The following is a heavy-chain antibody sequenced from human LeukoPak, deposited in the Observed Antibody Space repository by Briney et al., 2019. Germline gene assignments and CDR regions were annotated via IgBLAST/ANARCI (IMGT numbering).Heavy chain of an antibody. J-gene: IGHJ5*02. CDR1: DGSISSYY. CDR2: IYYSGST. CDR3: ARQMTICGVVEDRFDP. D-gene: IGHD3-3*01. Sequence: SETLSLTCTVSDGSISSYYWSWIRQPPGKGLGWIGYIYYSGSTNYNPSLTSRVTISVDTSKNQFSLKLNSVTAADTAVYYCARQMTICGVVEDRFDPWGQGILVAVSS. V-gene: IGHV4-59*08.